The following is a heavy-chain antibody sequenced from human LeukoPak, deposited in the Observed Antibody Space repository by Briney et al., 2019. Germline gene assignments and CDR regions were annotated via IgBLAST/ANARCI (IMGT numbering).Heavy chain of an antibody. CDR1: GGTFSSYA. J-gene: IGHJ5*02. V-gene: IGHV1-69*04. Sequence: RRASVKVSCKASGGTFSSYAISWVRQAPGQGLEWMGRIIPILGIANYAQKFQGRVTITADKSTSTAYMELSSLRSEDTAVYYCATGTYYYGSGSLLAPWGQGTLVTVSS. CDR2: IIPILGIA. CDR3: ATGTYYYGSGSLLAP. D-gene: IGHD3-10*01.